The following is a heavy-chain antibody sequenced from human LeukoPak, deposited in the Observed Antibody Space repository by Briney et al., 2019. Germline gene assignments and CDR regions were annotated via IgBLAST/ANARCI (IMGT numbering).Heavy chain of an antibody. CDR3: ARVDPFGEFSFDY. CDR2: IYYSGST. CDR1: GGSISSSSYY. J-gene: IGHJ4*02. Sequence: PSETLSLTCTVSGGSISSSSYYWGWIRQPPGKGLEWIGSIYYSGSTYYNPSLKSRVTISVDTSKNQFSLKLSSVTAADTAVYYCARVDPFGEFSFDYWGQGTLVTVSS. D-gene: IGHD3-10*01. V-gene: IGHV4-39*01.